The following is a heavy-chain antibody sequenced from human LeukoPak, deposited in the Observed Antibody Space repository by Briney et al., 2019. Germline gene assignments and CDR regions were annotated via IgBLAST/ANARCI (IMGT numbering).Heavy chain of an antibody. CDR2: IDSSSTYI. CDR1: GFTFSDYS. J-gene: IGHJ4*02. V-gene: IGHV3-21*01. D-gene: IGHD2-15*01. Sequence: GGSLRLSCAASGFTFSDYSTNWVRQAPGKGLEWVSCIDSSSTYIYYADSVKGRFTISRDNAKNSVYLQMNSLRAEDTAVYYCAEGAASKAYWGQGTLVTVSS. CDR3: AEGAASKAY.